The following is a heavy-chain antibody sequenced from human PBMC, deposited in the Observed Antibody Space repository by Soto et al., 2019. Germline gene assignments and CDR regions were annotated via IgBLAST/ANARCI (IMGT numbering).Heavy chain of an antibody. CDR3: AKDAPPSLVVLGYFDY. J-gene: IGHJ4*02. V-gene: IGHV3-23*01. D-gene: IGHD2-15*01. CDR2: ISGSGGST. CDR1: GFTFSSYA. Sequence: GGSLRLSCAASGFTFSSYAMSWVRQAPGKGLEWVSAISGSGGSTYYADSVKGRFTISRDNSKNTLYLQMNSLRAEDTAVYYCAKDAPPSLVVLGYFDYWGQGTLVTVSS.